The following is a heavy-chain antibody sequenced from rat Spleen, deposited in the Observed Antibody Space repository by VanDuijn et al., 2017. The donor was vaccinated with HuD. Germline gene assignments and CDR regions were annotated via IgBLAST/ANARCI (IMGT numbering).Heavy chain of an antibody. CDR3: ARLGLGEDY. V-gene: IGHV2-30*01. Sequence: QVQLKESGPGLVQPSQTLSLTCTVSGFSLTSYNVHWVRQPIGKGLEWMGIIWTGGSTDYNSALKSRLSISRDTSKSQVFLKLNSLQTEDIGTYYWARLGLGEDYWGQGVMVTVSS. CDR2: IWTGGST. D-gene: IGHD4-1*01. J-gene: IGHJ2*01. CDR1: GFSLTSYN.